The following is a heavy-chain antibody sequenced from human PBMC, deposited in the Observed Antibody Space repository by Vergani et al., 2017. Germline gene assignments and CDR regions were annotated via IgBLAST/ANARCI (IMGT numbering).Heavy chain of an antibody. Sequence: QVQLVQSGAEVKKPGASVKVSCKASGYTFTSYYMHWVRQAPGQGLEWMGGFDPEDGETIYAQKFQGRVTMTEDTSTDTAYMELSSLRSEDTAVYYCATDLSDEWELPSWGQGTLVTVSS. V-gene: IGHV1-24*01. CDR3: ATDLSDEWELPS. CDR2: FDPEDGET. D-gene: IGHD1-26*01. J-gene: IGHJ5*02. CDR1: GYTFTSYY.